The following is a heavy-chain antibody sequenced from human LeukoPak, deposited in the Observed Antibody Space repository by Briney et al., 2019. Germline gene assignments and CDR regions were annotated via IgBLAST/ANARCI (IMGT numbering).Heavy chain of an antibody. D-gene: IGHD2-15*01. CDR3: GKEVERHFDLRY. J-gene: IGHJ4*02. V-gene: IGHV3-49*03. CDR1: GFTFGDYA. CDR2: IRSKAYGGTT. Sequence: PGRSLRLSCTASGFTFGDYAMSWFRQAPGKGLEWVGFIRSKAYGGTTEYAASVKGRFTISRDDSKSIAYLQMNSLRVEDTAVYYCGKEVERHFDLRYWGQGAPVTVSS.